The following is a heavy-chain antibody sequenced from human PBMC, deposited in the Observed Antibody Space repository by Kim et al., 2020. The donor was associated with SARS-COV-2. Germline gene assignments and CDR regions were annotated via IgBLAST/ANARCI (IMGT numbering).Heavy chain of an antibody. Sequence: ASVKVSCKASGYTFTSYYMHWVRQAPGQGLEWMGIINPSGGSTSYAQKFQGRVTMTGDTSTSTVYMELSSLRSEDTAVYYCARDRGYCSSTSCYAGGYWGQGTLVTVSS. J-gene: IGHJ4*02. D-gene: IGHD2-2*01. CDR2: INPSGGST. V-gene: IGHV1-46*01. CDR3: ARDRGYCSSTSCYAGGY. CDR1: GYTFTSYY.